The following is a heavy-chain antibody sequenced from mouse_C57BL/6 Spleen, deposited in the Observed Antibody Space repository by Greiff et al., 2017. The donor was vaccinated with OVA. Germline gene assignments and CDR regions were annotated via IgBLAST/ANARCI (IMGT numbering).Heavy chain of an antibody. D-gene: IGHD2-1*01. CDR2: INPSNGGT. J-gene: IGHJ1*03. Sequence: VQLQQPGPELVKPGSSVKLSCKASGYTFTSYWMHWVKQRPGQGLEWIGNINPSNGGTNYNEKFKSKATLTVDKSSSTAYMQLSSLTSEDSAVYYYASIPVYYGNGGYCYFDVWGTGTTVTVSS. CDR3: ASIPVYYGNGGYCYFDV. V-gene: IGHV1-53*01. CDR1: GYTFTSYW.